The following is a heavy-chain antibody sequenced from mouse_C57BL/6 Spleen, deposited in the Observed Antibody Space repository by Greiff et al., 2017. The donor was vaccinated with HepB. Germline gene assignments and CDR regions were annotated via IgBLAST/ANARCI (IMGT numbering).Heavy chain of an antibody. Sequence: EVKVVESGGGLVQPGGSLKLSCAASGFTFSDYYMYWVRQTPEKRLEWVAYISNGGGSTYYPDTVKGRFTISRDNAKNTLYLQMSRLKSEDTAMYYCARHGDYDRFDYWGQGTTLTVSS. CDR2: ISNGGGST. CDR3: ARHGDYDRFDY. CDR1: GFTFSDYY. J-gene: IGHJ2*01. V-gene: IGHV5-12*01. D-gene: IGHD2-4*01.